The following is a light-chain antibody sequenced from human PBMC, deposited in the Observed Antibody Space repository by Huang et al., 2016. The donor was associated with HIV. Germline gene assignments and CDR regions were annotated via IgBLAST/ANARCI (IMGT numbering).Light chain of an antibody. CDR3: MQTIQPAT. V-gene: IGKV2D-29*02. Sequence: DILMTQTPLSLSVTPGQPSSISCKSIQSLLHRDGKNYLYWYFQKPGQSPQLLIYEVSNRFSGVPDRFNGSGSGTDFTLKISRVEAEDVGIYYGMQTIQPATFGQGTKVEIK. CDR2: EVS. J-gene: IGKJ1*01. CDR1: QSLLHRDGKNY.